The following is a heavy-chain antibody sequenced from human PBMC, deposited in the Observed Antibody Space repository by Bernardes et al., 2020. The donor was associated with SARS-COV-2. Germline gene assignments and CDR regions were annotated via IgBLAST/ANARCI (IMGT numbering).Heavy chain of an antibody. V-gene: IGHV4-30-2*01. J-gene: IGHJ5*02. Sequence: LSLTCAVSGGSISSGGYSWSWIRQPPGKGLEWIGYIYHSGSTYYNPSLKSRVTISVDRSKNQFSLKLSSVTAADTAVYYCASNPPDYSNYDPWFDPWGQGTLVTVSS. D-gene: IGHD4-4*01. CDR3: ASNPPDYSNYDPWFDP. CDR2: IYHSGST. CDR1: GGSISSGGYS.